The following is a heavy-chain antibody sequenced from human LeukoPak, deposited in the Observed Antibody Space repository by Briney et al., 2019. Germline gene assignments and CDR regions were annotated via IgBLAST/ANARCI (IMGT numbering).Heavy chain of an antibody. CDR2: ISSSSSYI. Sequence: KPGGSLRLSCAASGFTFSSYSMKWVRQATGKGLEWVSSISSSSSYIYYADSVKGRFTISRDNAKNSLYLQMNSLRAEDTAVYYCASHLGDGDFDYWGQGTLVTVSS. J-gene: IGHJ4*02. CDR3: ASHLGDGDFDY. CDR1: GFTFSSYS. V-gene: IGHV3-21*01. D-gene: IGHD3-16*01.